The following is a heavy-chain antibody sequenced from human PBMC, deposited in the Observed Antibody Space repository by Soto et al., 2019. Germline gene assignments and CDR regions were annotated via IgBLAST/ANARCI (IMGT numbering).Heavy chain of an antibody. D-gene: IGHD6-19*01. V-gene: IGHV3-30*03. CDR3: VRVEGIAVTT. CDR2: ISYNGNDK. J-gene: IGHJ5*02. CDR1: GFSFRDYD. Sequence: QVQLVESGGGVVQPGRSLRLSCVVSGFSFRDYDMNWVRQVPGKGLEWVAVISYNGNDKCYADSVKGRFTLSRDTSKNTLYLQMNSLRTEDTAVYYCVRVEGIAVTTWGQGTLVTVSS.